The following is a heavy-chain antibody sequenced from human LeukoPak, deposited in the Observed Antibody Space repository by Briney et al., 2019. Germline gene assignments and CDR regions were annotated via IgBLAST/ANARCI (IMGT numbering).Heavy chain of an antibody. V-gene: IGHV3-30*02. CDR1: GFPFSSYG. CDR3: AKLIVGGVEDY. Sequence: GGSLRLSFAASGFPFSSYGMHWVRPAPGKGLEWVAFIRYDGSNKYYADSVKGRFTISRDNSKNTLYLQMNSLRAEDTAVYYCAKLIVGGVEDYWGQGTLVTVSS. D-gene: IGHD1-26*01. J-gene: IGHJ4*02. CDR2: IRYDGSNK.